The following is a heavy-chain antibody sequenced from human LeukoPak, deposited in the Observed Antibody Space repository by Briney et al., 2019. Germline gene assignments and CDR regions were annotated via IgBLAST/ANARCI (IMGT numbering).Heavy chain of an antibody. J-gene: IGHJ6*03. CDR1: CGSISSYY. Sequence: NPSETLSLTCTVSCGSISSYYWSWIRQPPGKGLEWIGYIYYSGSTNYNPSLKSRVTISVDMSKNQFSLKLSSVTAADTAVYYCARTTEGGYTYDYFYYYYMDVWGKGTTVTISS. V-gene: IGHV4-59*01. CDR3: ARTTEGGYTYDYFYYYYMDV. CDR2: IYYSGST. D-gene: IGHD5-18*01.